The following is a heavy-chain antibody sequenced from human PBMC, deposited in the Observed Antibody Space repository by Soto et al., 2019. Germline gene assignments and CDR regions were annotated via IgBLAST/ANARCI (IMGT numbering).Heavy chain of an antibody. CDR1: GFIFSTYA. CDR2: ISGSGGST. V-gene: IGHV3-23*01. Sequence: TGGSLRLSCAASGFIFSTYAMSWVRQTPGKGLEWVSVISGSGGSTYYVESVKGRFTISRGNSKNTLYLQMNSLRAEDTAVYYCAKDGGYMSGYDYDYWGQGTLVTVPS. D-gene: IGHD5-12*01. J-gene: IGHJ4*02. CDR3: AKDGGYMSGYDYDY.